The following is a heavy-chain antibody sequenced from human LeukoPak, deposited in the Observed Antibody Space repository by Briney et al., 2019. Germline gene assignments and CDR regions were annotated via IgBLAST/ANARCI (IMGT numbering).Heavy chain of an antibody. CDR1: GFTFSSYG. CDR2: ISGSGGST. V-gene: IGHV3-23*01. Sequence: GGSLRLSCAASGFTFSSYGMSWVRQAPGKGLEWVSAISGSGGSTYYADSVKGRLTISRDNSKNTLYLQMNSLRAEDTAVYYCAKDRVPAATYSSGDFDYWGQGTLVTVSS. CDR3: AKDRVPAATYSSGDFDY. D-gene: IGHD2-2*01. J-gene: IGHJ4*02.